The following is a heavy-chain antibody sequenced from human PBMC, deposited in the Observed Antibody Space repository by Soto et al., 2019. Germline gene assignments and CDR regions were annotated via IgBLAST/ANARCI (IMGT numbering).Heavy chain of an antibody. CDR2: IYTSGST. J-gene: IGHJ6*02. CDR1: GGSISSYY. CDR3: ARSTKWELLDYYYYGMDV. Sequence: QVQLQESGPGLVKPSETLSLTCTVSGGSISSYYWSWIRQPAGKGLEWIGRIYTSGSTNYNPSLKSRVTMSVDTSKNQFSLKLSSVTAADTAVYYCARSTKWELLDYYYYGMDVWGQGTTVTVSS. D-gene: IGHD1-26*01. V-gene: IGHV4-4*07.